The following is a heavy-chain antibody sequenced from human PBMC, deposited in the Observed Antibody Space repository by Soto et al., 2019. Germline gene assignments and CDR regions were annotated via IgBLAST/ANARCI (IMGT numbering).Heavy chain of an antibody. J-gene: IGHJ6*02. CDR1: GYTFTSYY. CDR3: ARARPSSVVVVRVDGMDV. V-gene: IGHV1-46*01. CDR2: INPSGGST. D-gene: IGHD2-15*01. Sequence: ASVKVSCKASGYTFTSYYMHWVRQAPGQGLEWMGIINPSGGSTSYAQKFQGRVTMTRDTSTSTVYMELSSLRSEDTAVYYCARARPSSVVVVRVDGMDVWGQGTTVTVSS.